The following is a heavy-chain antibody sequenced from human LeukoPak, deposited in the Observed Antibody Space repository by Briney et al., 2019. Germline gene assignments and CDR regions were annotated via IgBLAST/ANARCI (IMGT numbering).Heavy chain of an antibody. D-gene: IGHD3-22*01. V-gene: IGHV4-38-2*01. J-gene: IGHJ4*02. CDR1: GYSISSAYY. Sequence: SETLSLTFAVSGYSISSAYYWGWIRQPPGRGLVWIGAVYHSGTYYNPSLKSRVTISVDTSKNQFSLNLTSVTAADTAVYYCARLTYSYDSSGYYYFDYWGQGTLVTVSS. CDR2: VYHSGT. CDR3: ARLTYSYDSSGYYYFDY.